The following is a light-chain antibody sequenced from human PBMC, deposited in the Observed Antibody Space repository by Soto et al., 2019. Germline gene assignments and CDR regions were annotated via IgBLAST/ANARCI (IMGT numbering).Light chain of an antibody. CDR1: QSVSLS. V-gene: IGKV3-11*01. CDR3: QQRSSWPPWT. J-gene: IGKJ1*01. Sequence: EIVLTQSPATLSLSPGGSATLSCRTSQSVSLSLAWYQQKPGQAPRPLIYDASKRASGIPARFSGSRSGTDFTLTISSLEPEDFAVYYCQQRSSWPPWTFGQGTKVEIK. CDR2: DAS.